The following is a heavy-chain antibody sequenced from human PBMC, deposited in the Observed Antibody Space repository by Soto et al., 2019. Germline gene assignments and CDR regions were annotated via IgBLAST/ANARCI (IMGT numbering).Heavy chain of an antibody. J-gene: IGHJ5*02. CDR2: INAGNGNT. CDR1: GYTFTSYA. Sequence: ASVKVPCKASGYTFTSYAMHWVRQAPGQRLEWMGWINAGNGNTKYSQKFQGRVTITRDTSASTAYMELSSLRSEDTAVYYCARDYDFWSGYAPYNWFDPWGQGTLVTVSS. V-gene: IGHV1-3*01. D-gene: IGHD3-3*01. CDR3: ARDYDFWSGYAPYNWFDP.